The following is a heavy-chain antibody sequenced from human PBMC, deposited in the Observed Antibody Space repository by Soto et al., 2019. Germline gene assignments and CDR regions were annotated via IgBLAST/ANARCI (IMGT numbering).Heavy chain of an antibody. CDR2: INPKFGDT. CDR1: GYTFTAYH. D-gene: IGHD3-10*02. CDR3: ARNMDYYYGRGSGNGHGV. J-gene: IGHJ6*02. V-gene: IGHV1-2*02. Sequence: VQSGAEVKEPGDSVRVSCEASGYTFTAYHIHWLRQAPGQGLDGMGWINPKFGDTGYAQDFQGRVSMTSDMSISTVYMELSRLTSDDPARYYCARNMDYYYGRGSGNGHGVWGQGTTVTVFS.